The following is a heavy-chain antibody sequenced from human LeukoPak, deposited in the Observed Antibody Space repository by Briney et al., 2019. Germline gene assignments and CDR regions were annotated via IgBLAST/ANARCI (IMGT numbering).Heavy chain of an antibody. J-gene: IGHJ4*02. V-gene: IGHV3-74*01. D-gene: IGHD3-16*01. Sequence: GGALRLSCAPSLFTLCGYWMHSVRHVPGKGLGWVSRIYINESSPSYADSVKGRITISRDNAKNTLYLQMNSLRAEDTAVYYSARVRITFGGVAPRGGYFDYWGQGTLVTVSS. CDR3: ARVRITFGGVAPRGGYFDY. CDR2: IYINESSP. CDR1: LFTLCGYW.